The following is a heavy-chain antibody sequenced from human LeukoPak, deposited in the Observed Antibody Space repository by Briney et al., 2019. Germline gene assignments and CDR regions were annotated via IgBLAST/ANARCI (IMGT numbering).Heavy chain of an antibody. CDR3: ARVRVDSSGYFNWFDP. CDR1: GYSISSGYY. J-gene: IGHJ5*02. CDR2: IYYSGST. V-gene: IGHV4-61*01. D-gene: IGHD3-22*01. Sequence: SETLSLTCTVSGYSISSGYYWGWIRQPPGKGLEWIGYIYYSGSTNYNPSLKSRVTISVDTSKNQFSLKLSSVTAADTAVYYCARVRVDSSGYFNWFDPWGQGTLVTVSS.